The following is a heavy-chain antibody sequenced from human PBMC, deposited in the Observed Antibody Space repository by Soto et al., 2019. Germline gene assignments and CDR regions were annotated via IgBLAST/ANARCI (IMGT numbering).Heavy chain of an antibody. J-gene: IGHJ5*02. CDR2: INAVNGNT. CDR3: AREDSSSGIWFGP. Sequence: ASVKVSCKASGYTFSSYAMHWVRQAPGQRLEWMGWINAVNGNTQYSQKFQGRVTITRDTSASTVYMELSSLTSEDTAVYYCAREDSSSGIWFGPWGQGTLVTVSS. CDR1: GYTFSSYA. V-gene: IGHV1-3*01. D-gene: IGHD6-13*01.